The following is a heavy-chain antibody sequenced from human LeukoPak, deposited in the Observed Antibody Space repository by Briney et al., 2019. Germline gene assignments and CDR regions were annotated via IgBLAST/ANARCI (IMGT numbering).Heavy chain of an antibody. V-gene: IGHV4-61*02. CDR2: IYTSGST. J-gene: IGHJ6*03. CDR1: GGSISSGSYY. D-gene: IGHD3-3*01. Sequence: SETLSLTCTVSGGSISSGSYYWSWIRQPAGKGLEWIGRIYTSGSTNYNPSLKSRVTISVDTSKNQFSLKLSSVTAADTAVYYCAIVPLYDFWSGYLPPYYYMDVWGKGTTVTVSS. CDR3: AIVPLYDFWSGYLPPYYYMDV.